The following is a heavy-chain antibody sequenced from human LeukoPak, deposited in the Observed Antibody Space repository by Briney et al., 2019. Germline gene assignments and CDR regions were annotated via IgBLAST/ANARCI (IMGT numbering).Heavy chain of an antibody. D-gene: IGHD3-10*01. J-gene: IGHJ5*02. CDR3: ARDGGKDYYGSGSYYPKWFDP. Sequence: SGTLSLTCAVSGDSISSSHWWSWVRQPPGKGLEWIGEIYHRGSTNYNPSLKSRVTISVDKSKNNFSLNLSSVTAADTAVYYCARDGGKDYYGSGSYYPKWFDPWGQGTLVTVSS. CDR2: IYHRGST. V-gene: IGHV4-4*02. CDR1: GDSISSSHW.